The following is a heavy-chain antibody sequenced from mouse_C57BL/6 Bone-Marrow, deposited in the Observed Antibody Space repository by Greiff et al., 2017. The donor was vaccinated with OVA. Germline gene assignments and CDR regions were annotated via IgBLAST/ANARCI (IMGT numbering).Heavy chain of an antibody. Sequence: DVQLVESGPGLVKPSQSLSLTCSVTGYSITSGYYWNWIRQFPGNKLEWMGYISYDGSNNYNPSLKNRISITRDTSKNQFFLKLNSVTTEDTATYYCARDGYYAFYWGQGTTLTVSS. V-gene: IGHV3-6*01. CDR1: GYSITSGYY. CDR2: ISYDGSN. D-gene: IGHD2-3*01. CDR3: ARDGYYAFY. J-gene: IGHJ2*01.